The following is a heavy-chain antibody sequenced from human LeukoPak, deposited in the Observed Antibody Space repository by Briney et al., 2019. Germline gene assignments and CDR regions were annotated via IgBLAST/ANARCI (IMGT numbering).Heavy chain of an antibody. V-gene: IGHV4-59*08. CDR3: ARGYFDSRDSSNAFGV. J-gene: IGHJ3*01. D-gene: IGHD3-9*01. CDR1: GVSISSSY. Sequence: PSETLSLTCNVAGVSISSSYWSWIRQPPGKGLEWIGYISRSGNTNFNPSLKSRFSFSRDTSKNQISLKLNSVTAADTALYYCARGYFDSRDSSNAFGVWGQGTMVTVSS. CDR2: ISRSGNT.